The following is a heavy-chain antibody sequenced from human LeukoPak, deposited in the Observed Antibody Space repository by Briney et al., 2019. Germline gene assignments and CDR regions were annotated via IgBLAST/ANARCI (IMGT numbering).Heavy chain of an antibody. V-gene: IGHV3-23*01. Sequence: GGSLRLSCAASGFTFSSYAMSWVRQAPGKGLEWASAISGSGGSTYYADSVKGRFTISRDNSKNTLYLQMNSLRAEDTAVYYCAKDSQGKQLALYYFDYWGQGTLVTVSS. J-gene: IGHJ4*02. D-gene: IGHD6-13*01. CDR1: GFTFSSYA. CDR2: ISGSGGST. CDR3: AKDSQGKQLALYYFDY.